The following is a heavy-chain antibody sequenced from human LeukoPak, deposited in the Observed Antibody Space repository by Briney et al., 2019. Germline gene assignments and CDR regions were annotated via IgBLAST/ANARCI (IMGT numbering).Heavy chain of an antibody. Sequence: PGGSLRLSCAASGFTFSSYSMNWVRQAPGKGLEWVSSISSSSGYIYYADSVMGRFTISRDNAKNSLYLQMNSLRAEDTAVYYCARDRLMVRGVDYWGQGTLVTVSS. V-gene: IGHV3-21*01. J-gene: IGHJ4*02. CDR2: ISSSSGYI. D-gene: IGHD3-10*01. CDR1: GFTFSSYS. CDR3: ARDRLMVRGVDY.